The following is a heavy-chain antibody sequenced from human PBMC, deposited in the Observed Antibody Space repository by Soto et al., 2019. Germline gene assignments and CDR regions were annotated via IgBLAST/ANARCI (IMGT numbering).Heavy chain of an antibody. CDR1: GGSVSSESHY. CDR2: INHSGST. D-gene: IGHD1-1*01. V-gene: IGHV4-34*01. J-gene: IGHJ6*02. CDR3: ARGRNTARVGLYYYNGMDV. Sequence: KSSETLSLTCTVSGGSVSSESHYWSWIRQPPGKGLEWIGEINHSGSTNYNPSLKSRVTISVDTSKNQFSLKLSSVPAADTAVYYCARGRNTARVGLYYYNGMDVWGQGTTVTVSS.